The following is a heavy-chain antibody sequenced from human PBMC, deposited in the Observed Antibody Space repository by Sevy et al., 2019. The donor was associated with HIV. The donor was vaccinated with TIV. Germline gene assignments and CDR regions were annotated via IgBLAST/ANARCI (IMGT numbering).Heavy chain of an antibody. CDR2: VYYTGGT. V-gene: IGHV4-59*08. CDR3: VRRNDFDI. CDR1: DGSINSDH. J-gene: IGHJ3*02. Sequence: SETLSLTCTVSDGSINSDHWNWIRQPPGKGLEWIGYVYYTGGTDYNPSLKNRVTISVDRTKNQFSLKLTSVTAADTAVYYCVRRNDFDIWGQGTMVTVSS.